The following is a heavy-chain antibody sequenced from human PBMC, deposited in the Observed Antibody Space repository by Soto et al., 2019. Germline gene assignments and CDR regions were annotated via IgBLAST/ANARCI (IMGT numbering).Heavy chain of an antibody. Sequence: SETLSLTCTFSGGSISSYYWSWIRQPPGKGLEWIGYIYYSGSTNYNPSLKSRVTISVDTSKNQFSLKLSSVTAADTAVYYCARDLDRITKGGAFDIWGQGTMVTVSS. CDR3: ARDLDRITKGGAFDI. V-gene: IGHV4-59*01. CDR1: GGSISSYY. J-gene: IGHJ3*02. CDR2: IYYSGST. D-gene: IGHD3-10*01.